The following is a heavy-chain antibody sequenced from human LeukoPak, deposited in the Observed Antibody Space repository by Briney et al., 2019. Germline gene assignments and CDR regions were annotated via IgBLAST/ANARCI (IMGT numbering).Heavy chain of an antibody. V-gene: IGHV1-2*02. J-gene: IGHJ6*03. Sequence: ASVKVSCKASGYTFTGYYMHWVRQAPGQGLEWMGWINPNSGGTNYAQKFQGRVTMTRDTSISTAYMELSRLRSDDTAVYYCAREWGYNWNMDVWGKGTTVTVSS. CDR1: GYTFTGYY. CDR3: AREWGYNWNMDV. CDR2: INPNSGGT. D-gene: IGHD1-20*01.